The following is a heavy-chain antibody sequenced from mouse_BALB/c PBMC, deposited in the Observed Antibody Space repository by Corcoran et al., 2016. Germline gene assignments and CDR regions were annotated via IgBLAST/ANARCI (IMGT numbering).Heavy chain of an antibody. J-gene: IGHJ4*01. Sequence: DVQLQESGPGLVKPSQSLSLTCSVTGYSITSGYYWNWIRQFPGNKLEWMGYISYDGSNNYNPSLKNRISITRDTSKNQFFLKLNSVTTEDTATYYCARVNYDWYAMDYWGQGTSVTVSS. CDR2: ISYDGSN. V-gene: IGHV3-6*02. D-gene: IGHD2-4*01. CDR3: ARVNYDWYAMDY. CDR1: GYSITSGYY.